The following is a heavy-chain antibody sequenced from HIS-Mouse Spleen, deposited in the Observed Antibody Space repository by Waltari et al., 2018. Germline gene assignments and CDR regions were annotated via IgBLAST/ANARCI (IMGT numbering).Heavy chain of an antibody. V-gene: IGHV3-21*01. D-gene: IGHD3-3*01. Sequence: EVQLVESGGGLVKPGGSLRLSLAASGFTFSSYSMNWVRQAPGKGLEWVSSISSSSSYIYYADSVKGRFTISRDNAKNSLYLQMNSLRAEDTAVYYCARDDFWSGSPDYWGQGTLVTVSS. CDR2: ISSSSSYI. CDR3: ARDDFWSGSPDY. CDR1: GFTFSSYS. J-gene: IGHJ4*02.